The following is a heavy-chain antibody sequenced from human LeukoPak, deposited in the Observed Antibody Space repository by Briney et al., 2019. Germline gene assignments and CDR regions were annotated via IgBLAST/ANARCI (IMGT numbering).Heavy chain of an antibody. D-gene: IGHD1-1*01. V-gene: IGHV1-46*01. Sequence: ASVKVSCKTSGYTFTDYYIHWVRQAPGQGLEWMGIINPSGGSTSYAQKFQGRVTMISDTSTSTVYMELSSLTSDDTAVYYCATEMEHWGQGTLVTVSS. CDR1: GYTFTDYY. CDR2: INPSGGST. J-gene: IGHJ4*02. CDR3: ATEMEH.